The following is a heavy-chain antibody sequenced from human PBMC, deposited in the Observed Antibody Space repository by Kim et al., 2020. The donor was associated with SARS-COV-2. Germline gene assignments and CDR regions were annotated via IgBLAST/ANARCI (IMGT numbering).Heavy chain of an antibody. V-gene: IGHV3-48*02. J-gene: IGHJ4*02. CDR3: AKDWGEYMFYFDY. CDR1: GFTFSSHG. D-gene: IGHD3-10*01. Sequence: GGSLRLSCEASGFTFSSHGMSWVRQAPGKGLQWVSYISAFGSTIYYADSMKGRFTVSRDNAKNSLYLQMNSLRDEDTAVYYCAKDWGEYMFYFDYWGQGTLVTVSS. CDR2: ISAFGSTI.